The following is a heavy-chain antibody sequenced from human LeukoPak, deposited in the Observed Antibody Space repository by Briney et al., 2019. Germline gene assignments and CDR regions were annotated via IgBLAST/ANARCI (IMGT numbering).Heavy chain of an antibody. J-gene: IGHJ5*02. CDR1: GFTFRIYW. CDR3: ARVPLNYHGSGNWFDP. CDR2: INSDGSST. Sequence: PGGSLRLSCAASGFTFRIYWMNWVRHAPGKGLVWVSHINSDGSSTMYADSVKGRFTISRDNAKNTLYLQMNSLRAEDTAVYYCARVPLNYHGSGNWFDPWGQGTLVTVSS. D-gene: IGHD3-10*01. V-gene: IGHV3-74*03.